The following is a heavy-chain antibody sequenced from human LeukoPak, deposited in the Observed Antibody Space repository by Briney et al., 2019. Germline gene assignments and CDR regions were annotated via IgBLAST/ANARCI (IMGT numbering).Heavy chain of an antibody. Sequence: GRSLRLSCAASGFTFDDYAMHWVRQAPGKGLEWVSGISWNSGSIGYADSVKGRFTISRDNAENSLYLQMNSLRAEDTALYYCAKDTYCSSTSCYGGYDYWGQGTLVTVSS. D-gene: IGHD2-2*01. CDR2: ISWNSGSI. CDR1: GFTFDDYA. CDR3: AKDTYCSSTSCYGGYDY. J-gene: IGHJ4*02. V-gene: IGHV3-9*01.